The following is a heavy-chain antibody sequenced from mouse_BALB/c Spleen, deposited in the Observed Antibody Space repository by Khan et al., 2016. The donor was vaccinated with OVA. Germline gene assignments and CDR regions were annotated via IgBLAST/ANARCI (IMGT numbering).Heavy chain of an antibody. D-gene: IGHD3-1*01. CDR3: AISLGYFDV. Sequence: VQLQQSGPDLVKPGASVKISCKASGYSFTGYYIHWVKQSHGKRLEWIGRVNPNNGGTSYNQKFKGKAILTEDKSSNTAYMELHSLTSADTAVYSYAISLGYFDVWGAGTTVTVSS. CDR2: VNPNNGGT. J-gene: IGHJ1*01. CDR1: GYSFTGYY. V-gene: IGHV1-18*01.